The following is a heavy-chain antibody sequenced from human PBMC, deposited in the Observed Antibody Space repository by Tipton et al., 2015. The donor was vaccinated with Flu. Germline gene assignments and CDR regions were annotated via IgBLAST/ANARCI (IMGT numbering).Heavy chain of an antibody. J-gene: IGHJ3*02. CDR2: IYTSGST. CDR1: GGSISSGSYY. D-gene: IGHD3-22*01. CDR3: AREGFDSSGYRAGDAFDI. V-gene: IGHV4-61*02. Sequence: LSLTCTVSGGSISSGSYYWSWIRQPAGKGLEWIGRIYTSGSTNYNPSPKSRVTTSVDTSKNQFSLKLSSATAADTAVYYCAREGFDSSGYRAGDAFDIWGQGTMVTVSS.